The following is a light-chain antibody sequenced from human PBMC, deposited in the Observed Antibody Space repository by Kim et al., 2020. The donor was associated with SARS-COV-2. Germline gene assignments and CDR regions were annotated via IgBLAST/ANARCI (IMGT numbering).Light chain of an antibody. CDR3: QSYDSSNHEV. CDR2: EDN. J-gene: IGLJ3*02. CDR1: SGSIASNY. Sequence: NFMLTQPHSVSESPGKTVTISCTGSSGSIASNYVKWYQQRPGSAPTTVIYEDNQRPSGVPDRFSGSIDSSSNSASLTISGLKTEDEADYYCQSYDSSNHEVFGGGTQLTVL. V-gene: IGLV6-57*02.